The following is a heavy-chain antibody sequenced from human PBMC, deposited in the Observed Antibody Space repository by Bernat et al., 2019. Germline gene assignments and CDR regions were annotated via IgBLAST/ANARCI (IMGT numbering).Heavy chain of an antibody. CDR2: IKEDGSAK. CDR1: GFTFTSYW. D-gene: IGHD3-3*01. V-gene: IGHV3-7*03. J-gene: IGHJ6*03. CDR3: ARVGDFWIGSQPMYYYMDV. Sequence: EVQLVESGGGLVQPGGSLRLSCAASGFTFTSYWMSWVRQAPGKGLEWVANIKEDGSAKYYVDSVKGRFTISRDNAKNSLFLQMNSLRAEDTDVYYCARVGDFWIGSQPMYYYMDVWGKGTTVTVSS.